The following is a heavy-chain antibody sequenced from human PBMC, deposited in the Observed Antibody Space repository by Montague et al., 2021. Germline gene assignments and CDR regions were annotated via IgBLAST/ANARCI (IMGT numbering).Heavy chain of an antibody. CDR2: TNHRGIS. J-gene: IGHJ4*02. D-gene: IGHD5-12*01. CDR3: ARYLTGGYDE. CDR1: GGSLDGFY. V-gene: IGHV4-34*01. Sequence: SETLSLTCAVYGGSLDGFYWTWIRRPPGKGLEWIGETNHRGISSYNPALKGRVTLSAETSKNQFSLRVTSVTAADTAVYFCARYLTGGYDEWGRGTLVTVSS.